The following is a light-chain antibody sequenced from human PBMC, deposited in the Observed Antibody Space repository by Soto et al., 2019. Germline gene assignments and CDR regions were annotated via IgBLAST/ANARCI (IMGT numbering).Light chain of an antibody. J-gene: IGKJ1*01. CDR3: HQDGSSTPT. CDR1: RSVTNNY. Sequence: EIVLTQSPGTLSLSPGEIATLPCRASRSVTNNYVAWYQRKPGQAPRLLIYGASSRATDIPGRFSGTGSGTDFSLTITRLEPEDFAVYYCHQDGSSTPTLGQGTQGEI. V-gene: IGKV3-20*01. CDR2: GAS.